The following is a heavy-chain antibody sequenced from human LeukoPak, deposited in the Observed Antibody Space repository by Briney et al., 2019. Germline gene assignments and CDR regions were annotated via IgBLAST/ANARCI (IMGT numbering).Heavy chain of an antibody. Sequence: SETLSLTCTVSGGSISSYYWSWIRQPPGKGLEWIGYIYYSGSTNYNPSLKSRVTISVDTSKNQFSLKLSSVTAADTAVYYCARFSRAAAGTQRYSDYWGQGTLVTVSS. V-gene: IGHV4-59*01. CDR3: ARFSRAAAGTQRYSDY. CDR2: IYYSGST. J-gene: IGHJ4*02. D-gene: IGHD6-13*01. CDR1: GGSISSYY.